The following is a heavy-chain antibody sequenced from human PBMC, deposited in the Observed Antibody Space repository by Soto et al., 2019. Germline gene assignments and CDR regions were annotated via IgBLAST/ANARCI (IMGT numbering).Heavy chain of an antibody. V-gene: IGHV3-21*01. CDR1: GFTFSSYS. Sequence: GGSLRLSCAASGFTFSSYSMNWVRQAPGKGLEWVSSISSSSSYIYYADSVKGRFTISRDNAKNSLYLQMNSLRAEDTAVYYCARLDSSSWYMIIDYWGQGTLVTVSS. CDR2: ISSSSSYI. CDR3: ARLDSSSWYMIIDY. D-gene: IGHD6-13*01. J-gene: IGHJ4*02.